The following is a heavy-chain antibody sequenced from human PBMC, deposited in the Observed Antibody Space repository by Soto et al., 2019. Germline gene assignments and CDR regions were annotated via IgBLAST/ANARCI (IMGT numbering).Heavy chain of an antibody. Sequence: QITLKESGPTLVKPTQTLTLTCTFSGFSLSSSGVAVGWIRQPPGKALEWLAVIYWDEDKRYSPSLKNRLTITKDTSENQVVLTMTNMDPVDTATYYCAYRRAYGSGPHPLAFGYWGQGTLVTVSS. V-gene: IGHV2-5*02. D-gene: IGHD3-10*01. CDR2: IYWDEDK. J-gene: IGHJ4*02. CDR3: AYRRAYGSGPHPLAFGY. CDR1: GFSLSSSGVA.